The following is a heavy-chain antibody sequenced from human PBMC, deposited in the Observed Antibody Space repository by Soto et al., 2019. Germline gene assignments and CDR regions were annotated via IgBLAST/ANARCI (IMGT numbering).Heavy chain of an antibody. J-gene: IGHJ4*02. Sequence: EVQLVESGGGLVQPGGSLRLSCAVSGFTFSNYWMNWVRQAPGKGLEWVAIIKQDGSETHYVDSVRGRFTISRDKDKNSVYLQMSSLRAEDTAVNYCRGSSGWRLDYWGQGTLVTVSS. D-gene: IGHD6-19*01. CDR3: RGSSGWRLDY. CDR1: GFTFSNYW. CDR2: IKQDGSET. V-gene: IGHV3-7*01.